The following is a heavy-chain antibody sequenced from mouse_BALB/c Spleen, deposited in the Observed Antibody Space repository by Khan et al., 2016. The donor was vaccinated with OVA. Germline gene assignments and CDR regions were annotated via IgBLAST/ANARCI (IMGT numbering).Heavy chain of an antibody. CDR1: GYTFTSNT. V-gene: IGHV1-4*01. J-gene: IGHJ4*01. CDR2: INPRTSYT. CDR3: ARRTTGYAMDY. Sequence: QVQLKPSGAELARPGASVKMSCKASGYTFTSNTMHWVKQRPGQGLEWIGYINPRTSYTNYNQKFKDKATLTADKSSSTAYIQLSSLTSEDSAVYYCARRTTGYAMDYWGQGTSVTVSS. D-gene: IGHD2-14*01.